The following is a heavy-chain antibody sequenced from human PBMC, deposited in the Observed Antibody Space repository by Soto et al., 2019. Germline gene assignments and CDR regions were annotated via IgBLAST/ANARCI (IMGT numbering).Heavy chain of an antibody. CDR2: IKQDGSEK. CDR1: GFTLSSYW. Sequence: GGSLRLSCAASGFTLSSYWMNWVRQAPGKGLEWVARIKQDGSEKYYVDSVKGRFTISRDNAKNSLYLQMNSLRAEDTAVYYCAREGDYGDYAILHYWRQ. CDR3: AREGDYGDYAILHY. D-gene: IGHD4-17*01. J-gene: IGHJ4*02. V-gene: IGHV3-7*03.